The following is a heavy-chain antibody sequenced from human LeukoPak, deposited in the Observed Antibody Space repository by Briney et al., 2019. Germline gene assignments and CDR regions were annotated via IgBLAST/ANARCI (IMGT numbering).Heavy chain of an antibody. CDR3: ARDGYYYDSSGYYYDY. D-gene: IGHD3-22*01. Sequence: ASVKVSCKASGYTFTGYYMHWVRQAPGQGLEWMGWINPNSGGTNYAQKFQGRVTMTRDTSIGTAYMELSRLRSDDTAVYYCARDGYYYDSSGYYYDYWGQGTLVTVSS. CDR1: GYTFTGYY. V-gene: IGHV1-2*02. CDR2: INPNSGGT. J-gene: IGHJ4*02.